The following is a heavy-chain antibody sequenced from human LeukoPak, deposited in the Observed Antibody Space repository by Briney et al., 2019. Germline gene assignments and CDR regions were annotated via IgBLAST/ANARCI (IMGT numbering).Heavy chain of an antibody. V-gene: IGHV3-30*18. J-gene: IGHJ4*02. D-gene: IGHD3-3*01. CDR1: GFTFSSYG. Sequence: GGSLRLSCAASGFTFSSYGMHWVRQAPGKGLEWVAVISYDGSNKYYADSVKGRFTISRDNSKNTLYLQMNSLRAEDTAVYYRAKELARATYYDFWSGYYHPPDYWGQGTLVTVSS. CDR3: AKELARATYYDFWSGYYHPPDY. CDR2: ISYDGSNK.